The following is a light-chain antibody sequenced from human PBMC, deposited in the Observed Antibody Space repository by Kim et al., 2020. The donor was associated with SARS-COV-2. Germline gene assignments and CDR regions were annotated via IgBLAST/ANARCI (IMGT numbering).Light chain of an antibody. Sequence: SVGDRVTITCRASQSISRWLAWYQQKPGKAPKLLIYKASSLESGVPSRFSGSGSGTEFTLTISSLQSEDFGVYYCHQYNAWPPRYNFGQGTKLEI. CDR1: QSISRW. V-gene: IGKV1-5*03. J-gene: IGKJ2*01. CDR3: HQYNAWPPRYN. CDR2: KAS.